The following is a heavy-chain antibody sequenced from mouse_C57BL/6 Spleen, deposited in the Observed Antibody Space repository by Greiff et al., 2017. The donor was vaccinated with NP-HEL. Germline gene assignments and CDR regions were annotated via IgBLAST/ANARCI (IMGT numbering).Heavy chain of an antibody. D-gene: IGHD2-4*01. J-gene: IGHJ4*01. CDR1: GYTFTDYN. Sequence: EVQLQQSGPELVKPGASVKIPCKASGYTFTDYNMDWVKQSHGKSLEWIGDINPNNGGTIYNQKFKGKATLTVDKSSSTAYMELRSLTSEDTAVYYCARSDYDDGGYAMDYWGQGTSVTVSS. CDR2: INPNNGGT. V-gene: IGHV1-18*01. CDR3: ARSDYDDGGYAMDY.